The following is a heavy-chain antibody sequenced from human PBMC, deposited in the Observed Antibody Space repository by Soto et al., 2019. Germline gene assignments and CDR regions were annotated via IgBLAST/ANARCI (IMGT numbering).Heavy chain of an antibody. CDR2: IWYDGSNK. Sequence: GGSLRLSCAASGFTFSSYGMHWVRQAPGKGLEWVAVIWYDGSNKYYADSVKGRFTISRDNSKNTLYLQMNSLRAEDTAVYYCARDRADIVATMGTFDYWGQGTLVTVSS. V-gene: IGHV3-33*01. CDR3: ARDRADIVATMGTFDY. D-gene: IGHD5-12*01. J-gene: IGHJ4*02. CDR1: GFTFSSYG.